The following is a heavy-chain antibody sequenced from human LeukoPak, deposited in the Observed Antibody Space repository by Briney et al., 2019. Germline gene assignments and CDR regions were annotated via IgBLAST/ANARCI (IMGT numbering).Heavy chain of an antibody. J-gene: IGHJ4*02. CDR1: GGSISGYS. CDR2: IYHSGST. CDR3: ASRYSSSWYYFDY. D-gene: IGHD6-13*01. V-gene: IGHV4-30-2*01. Sequence: PSETLSLTCTVSGGSISGYSWSWIRQPPGKGLEWIGFIYHSGSTYYNPSLNSRVTISVDTSKNQFSLKLTSVTAADTAVYYCASRYSSSWYYFDYWGQGSLVTVSS.